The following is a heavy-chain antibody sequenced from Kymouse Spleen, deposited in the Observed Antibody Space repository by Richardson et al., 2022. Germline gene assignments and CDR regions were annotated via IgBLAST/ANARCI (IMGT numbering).Heavy chain of an antibody. Sequence: QVQLQESGPGLVKPSETLSLTCTVSGGSISSYYWSWIRQPPGKGLEWIGYIYYSGSTNYNPSLKSRVTISVDTSKNQFSLKLSSVTAADTAVYYCARIRAGTTRAFDIWGQGTMVTVSS. D-gene: IGHD1-7*01. CDR2: IYYSGST. V-gene: IGHV4-59*01. CDR3: ARIRAGTTRAFDI. J-gene: IGHJ3*02. CDR1: GGSISSYY.